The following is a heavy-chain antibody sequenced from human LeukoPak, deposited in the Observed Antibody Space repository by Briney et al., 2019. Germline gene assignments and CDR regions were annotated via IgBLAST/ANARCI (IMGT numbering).Heavy chain of an antibody. CDR3: ARYPGSGSYLPSYNWFDP. CDR2: IKQDGSEK. Sequence: GGSLRLSCAASGFTFSSYWMSWVRQAPGKGLEWVASIKQDGSEKYYVDSVKGRFTISRDNAKNSLYLQMNSLRAEDTAVYYCARYPGSGSYLPSYNWFDPWGQGTLVTVSS. V-gene: IGHV3-7*01. J-gene: IGHJ5*02. D-gene: IGHD3-10*01. CDR1: GFTFSSYW.